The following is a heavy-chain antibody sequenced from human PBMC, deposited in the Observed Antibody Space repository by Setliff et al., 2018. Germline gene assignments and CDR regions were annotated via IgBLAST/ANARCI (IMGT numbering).Heavy chain of an antibody. CDR2: IISNSLTI. V-gene: IGHV3-48*01. Sequence: QPGGSLRLSCEASGFNFNLYNMNWVRQAPGKGLEWVSYIISNSLTIHYADSVRGRFTVSRDNARNSLYLQMNNLRAEDTAVYYCARDEVNCSGSKCYSGFDSWGQGTLVTVSS. CDR1: GFNFNLYN. CDR3: ARDEVNCSGSKCYSGFDS. J-gene: IGHJ4*02. D-gene: IGHD2-15*01.